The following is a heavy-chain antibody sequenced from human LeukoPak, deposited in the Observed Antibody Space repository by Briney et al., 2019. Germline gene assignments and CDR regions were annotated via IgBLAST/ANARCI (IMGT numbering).Heavy chain of an antibody. D-gene: IGHD6-19*01. J-gene: IGHJ4*02. Sequence: GGSLRLSCAASGFTFSSYGMHRVRQAPGKGLEWVAVISYDGSNKYYADSVKGRFTISRDNSKNTLYLQMNSLRAEDTAMYYCARDRQWLATTPDYWGQGTLVSVSS. CDR3: ARDRQWLATTPDY. CDR2: ISYDGSNK. V-gene: IGHV3-30*03. CDR1: GFTFSSYG.